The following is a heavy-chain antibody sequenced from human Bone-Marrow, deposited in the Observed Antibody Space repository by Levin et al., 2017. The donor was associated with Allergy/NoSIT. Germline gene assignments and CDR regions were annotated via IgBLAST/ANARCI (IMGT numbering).Heavy chain of an antibody. V-gene: IGHV3-7*01. J-gene: IGHJ6*02. D-gene: IGHD6-13*01. CDR2: IKQDGSEK. CDR1: GFTFSSYW. Sequence: GGSLRLSCAASGFTFSSYWMSWVRQAPGKGLEWVANIKQDGSEKYYVDSVKGRFTISRDNAKNSLYLQMNSLRAEDTAVYYCARSGYSSSWYTVVYYYYGMDVWGQGTTVTVSS. CDR3: ARSGYSSSWYTVVYYYYGMDV.